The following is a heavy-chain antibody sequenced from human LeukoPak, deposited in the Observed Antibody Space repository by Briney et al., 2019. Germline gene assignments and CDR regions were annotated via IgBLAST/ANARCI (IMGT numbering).Heavy chain of an antibody. V-gene: IGHV3-15*01. CDR2: IKSKTDGGTT. Sequence: GGSLRLSCAASGLTFSNAWMSWVRQAPGKGLEWVGRIKSKTDGGTTDYAAPVKGRFTISRDDSKNTLYLQMNSLKTEDTAVYYCAKLLFHWYYMDVWGKGTTVTVSS. D-gene: IGHD1-1*01. CDR3: AKLLFHWYYMDV. CDR1: GLTFSNAW. J-gene: IGHJ6*03.